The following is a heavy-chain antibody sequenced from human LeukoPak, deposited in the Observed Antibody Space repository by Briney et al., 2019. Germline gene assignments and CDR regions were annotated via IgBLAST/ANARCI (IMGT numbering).Heavy chain of an antibody. V-gene: IGHV1-2*02. J-gene: IGHJ4*02. CDR2: MNVKTGAT. CDR3: ARQSGTYWGLDY. CDR1: GYTFTDYY. Sequence: ASVTVSCKASGYTFTDYYIHWVRQAPGHGLEWLGWMNVKTGATSSAQRFPGRFTMTRDTSIGTASMEFSSLTSDDTAVYYCARQSGTYWGLDYWGQGTLVTVSS. D-gene: IGHD1-26*01.